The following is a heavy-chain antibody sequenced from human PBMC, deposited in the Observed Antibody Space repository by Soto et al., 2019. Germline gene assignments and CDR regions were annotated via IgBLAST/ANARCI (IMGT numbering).Heavy chain of an antibody. J-gene: IGHJ6*02. CDR2: IYYSGST. CDR3: ARADYYYGMDV. CDR1: GGSISSSSYY. Sequence: SETLSLTCTVSGGSISSSSYYWGWIRQPPGKGLEWTGSIYYSGSTYYNPSLKSRVTISVDTSKNQFSLKLNSVTAADTAVYYCARADYYYGMDVWGQGTTVTGSS. V-gene: IGHV4-39*01.